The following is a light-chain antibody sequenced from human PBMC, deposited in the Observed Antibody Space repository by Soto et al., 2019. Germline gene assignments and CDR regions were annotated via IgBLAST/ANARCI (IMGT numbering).Light chain of an antibody. Sequence: EVVMTQSPATLSVSPGERATLSCRASQSVSSSLAWYQQKPGQAPRLLIYGASTRATGIPAWFSGSGSGTEFTLTISSLLSEDFAVYYCQEYNNWPLTFGGGTKVEIK. CDR1: QSVSSS. CDR2: GAS. V-gene: IGKV3-15*01. CDR3: QEYNNWPLT. J-gene: IGKJ4*01.